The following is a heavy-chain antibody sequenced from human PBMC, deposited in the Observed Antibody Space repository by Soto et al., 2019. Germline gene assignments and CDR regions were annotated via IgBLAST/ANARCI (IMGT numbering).Heavy chain of an antibody. J-gene: IGHJ3*01. Sequence: GGSLRLSCAASGFTFSSYAMSWVRQAPGKGLEWVSAISGSGGSTYYADSVKGRFTISRDNSKNTLYLQMNSLRAEDTAVYYCVRPYCESTTCPGAFDLWCQGTMVTVSS. CDR2: ISGSGGST. D-gene: IGHD2-2*01. CDR1: GFTFSSYA. CDR3: VRPYCESTTCPGAFDL. V-gene: IGHV3-23*01.